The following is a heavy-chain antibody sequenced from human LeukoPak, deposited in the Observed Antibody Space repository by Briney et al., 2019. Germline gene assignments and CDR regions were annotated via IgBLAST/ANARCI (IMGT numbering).Heavy chain of an antibody. D-gene: IGHD3-3*02. V-gene: IGHV3-30*03. CDR1: GFTFRTYG. J-gene: IGHJ4*02. Sequence: GGSLRLSCEASGFTFRTYGMHWVRQAPGKGLEWVALMSYDGTNKDYTDSVKGRFTISRDNSKNTLYLQMNSLRTDDTAVYYCARDALANPGGYFDYWGQGTLVTVSS. CDR2: MSYDGTNK. CDR3: ARDALANPGGYFDY.